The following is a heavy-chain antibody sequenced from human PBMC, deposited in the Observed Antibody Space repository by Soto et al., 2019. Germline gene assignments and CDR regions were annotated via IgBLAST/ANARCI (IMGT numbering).Heavy chain of an antibody. CDR1: GYTFTSYG. CDR3: ARVANRGSKEPVNLPYNWFDP. Sequence: GASVKVSCKASGYTFTSYGISWVRQAPGQGLEWMGWISAYNGNTNYAQKLQGRVTMTTDTSTSTAYMELRSLRSDDTAVYYCARVANRGSKEPVNLPYNWFDPWGQGTLVTVSS. D-gene: IGHD3-16*01. CDR2: ISAYNGNT. V-gene: IGHV1-18*04. J-gene: IGHJ5*02.